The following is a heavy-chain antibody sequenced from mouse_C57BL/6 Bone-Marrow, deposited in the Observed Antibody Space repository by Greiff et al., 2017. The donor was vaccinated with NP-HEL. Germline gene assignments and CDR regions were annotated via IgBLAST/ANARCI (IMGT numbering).Heavy chain of an antibody. CDR1: GYAFSSSW. J-gene: IGHJ3*01. D-gene: IGHD1-1*01. CDR2: IYPGDGDT. CDR3: ARYGTTVVGAY. V-gene: IGHV1-82*01. Sequence: VQLQQSGPELVKPGASVKISCKASGYAFSSSWMNWVKQRPGKGLEWIGRIYPGDGDTNYNGTFKGKATLTADKSSSTAYMQLSSLTSEDSAVYFCARYGTTVVGAYWGQGTLVTVSA.